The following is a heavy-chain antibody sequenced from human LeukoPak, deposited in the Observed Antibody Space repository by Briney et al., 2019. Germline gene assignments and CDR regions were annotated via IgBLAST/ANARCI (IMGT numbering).Heavy chain of an antibody. CDR1: GYTFSSYY. D-gene: IGHD3-22*01. CDR2: INPSGGST. J-gene: IGHJ5*02. Sequence: ASVKVSCKASGYTFSSYYMHWVRQAPGQGLEWMGIINPSGGSTSYAQKFQGRVTVTRDTSTSTVFMELSSLRSEDTAVYYCARGPPGRVYDSSKRGLFDPWGLGTLVTVSS. V-gene: IGHV1-46*01. CDR3: ARGPPGRVYDSSKRGLFDP.